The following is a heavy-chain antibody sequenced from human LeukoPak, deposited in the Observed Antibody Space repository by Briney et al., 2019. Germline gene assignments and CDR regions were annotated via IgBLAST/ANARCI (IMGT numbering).Heavy chain of an antibody. D-gene: IGHD2-8*01. CDR1: GFSFSNYA. V-gene: IGHV3-23*01. Sequence: GGSLRLSCAASGFSFSNYAMSWVRQAPGKGLEWVSAISGTGADTYYADSVKGRFTISRDNTKDTLYLQMSTLRAEDTAVFYCAKRPSAYCSDGGCYFNYWGQGTLVTVSS. CDR3: AKRPSAYCSDGGCYFNY. J-gene: IGHJ4*02. CDR2: ISGTGADT.